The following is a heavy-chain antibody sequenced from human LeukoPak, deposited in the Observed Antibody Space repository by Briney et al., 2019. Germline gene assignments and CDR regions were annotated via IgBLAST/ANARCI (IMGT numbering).Heavy chain of an antibody. D-gene: IGHD3-3*01. CDR3: ARHRQYYDFWSGLPGSYFDY. CDR1: GGSLSGYY. Sequence: SETLSLTCAVYGGSLSGYYWSWIRQPPGKGLEWIGEINHSGSTNYNPSLKSRVTISVDTSKNQFSLKLSSVTAADTAVYYCARHRQYYDFWSGLPGSYFDYWGQGTLVTVSS. CDR2: INHSGST. V-gene: IGHV4-34*01. J-gene: IGHJ4*02.